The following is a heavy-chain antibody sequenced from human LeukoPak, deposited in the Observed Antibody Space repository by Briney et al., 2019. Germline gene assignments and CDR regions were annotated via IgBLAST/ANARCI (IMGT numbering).Heavy chain of an antibody. CDR3: AREGCSGGSCYWRFGY. Sequence: SGGSLRLSCAASGFTFSSYSMNWVRQAPGKGLEWVSYISSSSSTIYYADSVKGRFTISRDNAKNSLYLQMNSLRAEDTAVYYCAREGCSGGSCYWRFGYWGQGTLVTVSS. J-gene: IGHJ4*02. V-gene: IGHV3-48*01. CDR2: ISSSSSTI. CDR1: GFTFSSYS. D-gene: IGHD2-15*01.